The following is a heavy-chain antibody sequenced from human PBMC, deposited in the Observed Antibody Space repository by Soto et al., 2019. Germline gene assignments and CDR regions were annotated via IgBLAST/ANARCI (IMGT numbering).Heavy chain of an antibody. Sequence: QVQLQESGPGLVKPSETLSLTCTVSGGSVSSNNYYWSWIRQPPGKGLGGIGYIFYSGGSNYNPSLRSRVTMSVDTSKNQFSLKLSSVTAADTAVYYCARDLRTLWFGESYFDCWGQGTLVTVSS. D-gene: IGHD3-10*01. CDR2: IFYSGGS. V-gene: IGHV4-61*01. J-gene: IGHJ4*02. CDR1: GGSVSSNNYY. CDR3: ARDLRTLWFGESYFDC.